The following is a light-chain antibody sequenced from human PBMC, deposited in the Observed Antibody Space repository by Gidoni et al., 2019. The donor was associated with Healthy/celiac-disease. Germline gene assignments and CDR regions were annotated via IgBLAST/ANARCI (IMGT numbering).Light chain of an antibody. CDR2: EVS. CDR3: SSYTSSSTRAV. Sequence: QSALTQPASVSGSPGQSITISCTGTSSDVGGYNYVSGYQQHPGKAPKLMIYEVSNRPSGVPDRFSGSKSGNTASLTISGLQAEDEADYYCSSYTSSSTRAVFGGGTKLTVL. CDR1: SSDVGGYNY. V-gene: IGLV2-14*01. J-gene: IGLJ2*01.